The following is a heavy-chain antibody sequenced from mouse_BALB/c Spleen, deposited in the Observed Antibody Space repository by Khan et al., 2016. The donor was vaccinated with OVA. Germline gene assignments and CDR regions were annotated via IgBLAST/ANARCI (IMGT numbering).Heavy chain of an antibody. J-gene: IGHJ3*01. CDR2: VNTYYGDA. V-gene: IGHV1S137*01. CDR1: GYTFTDFT. Sequence: QVQLKESGAELVRPGVSVQISCKGSGYTFTDFTMHWVKQSHAKSLEWIGVVNTYYGDATYNQKFKGKATMTVDKSSTTAYMELARLTSEDSAIYYCARGGGGDRFAYWGQGTLVTVSA. CDR3: ARGGGGDRFAY.